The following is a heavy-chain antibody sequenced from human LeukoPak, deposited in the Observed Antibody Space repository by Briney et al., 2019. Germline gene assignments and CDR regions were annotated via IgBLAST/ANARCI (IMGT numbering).Heavy chain of an antibody. Sequence: ASVKVSCKASGYTFTSYGISWVRQAPGQGLEWMGWINTDSGNPTCAQGFTGRFVFSLDSSVSTAYLQISNLMPEDTAKYYCAREILRFDIWGQGTMVIVSS. CDR2: INTDSGNP. J-gene: IGHJ3*02. CDR1: GYTFTSYG. V-gene: IGHV7-4-1*02. CDR3: AREILRFDI.